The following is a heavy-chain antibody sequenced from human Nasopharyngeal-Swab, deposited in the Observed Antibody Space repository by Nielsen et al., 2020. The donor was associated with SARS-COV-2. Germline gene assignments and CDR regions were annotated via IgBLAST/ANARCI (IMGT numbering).Heavy chain of an antibody. V-gene: IGHV3-48*03. J-gene: IGHJ4*02. CDR2: ISSSCSTI. CDR3: ARINYDSSGYYYY. Sequence: GGSLRLSCAASGFTFSSYEMNWVRQAPGKGLEWVSYISSSCSTIYYADSVKGRFTISRDNAKNSLYLQMNSLRAEDTAVYYCARINYDSSGYYYYWGQGTLVTVSS. CDR1: GFTFSSYE. D-gene: IGHD3-22*01.